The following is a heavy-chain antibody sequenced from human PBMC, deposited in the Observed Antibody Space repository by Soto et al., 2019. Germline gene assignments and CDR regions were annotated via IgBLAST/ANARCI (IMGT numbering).Heavy chain of an antibody. J-gene: IGHJ5*01. CDR1: GITFSVTS. CDR3: ARDLSGDGDCVDF. CDR2: ISRTSNFI. D-gene: IGHD2-21*02. Sequence: EVQLVESGGGLVKPGGSLSLSCADSGITFSVTSMNWVRQAPGKGLEWVSSISRTSNFIYYADSVRGRFTISRDNAKNSLFLQMNNLRSEDTAVYYCARDLSGDGDCVDFWGHGTLVTVSS. V-gene: IGHV3-21*01.